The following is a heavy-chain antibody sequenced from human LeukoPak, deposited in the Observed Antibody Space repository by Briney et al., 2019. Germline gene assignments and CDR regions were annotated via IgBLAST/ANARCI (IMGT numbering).Heavy chain of an antibody. CDR1: GFTFRNAW. V-gene: IGHV3-11*04. Sequence: GGSLRLSCAASGFTFRNAWMSWVRQAPGKGLEWVSYISTSGGTIYYTDSVKGRFTISRDNAKNSVYLQMNSLRAEDTAVYYCARDRSGDIWGQGTVVTVSS. J-gene: IGHJ3*02. CDR3: ARDRSGDI. CDR2: ISTSGGTI.